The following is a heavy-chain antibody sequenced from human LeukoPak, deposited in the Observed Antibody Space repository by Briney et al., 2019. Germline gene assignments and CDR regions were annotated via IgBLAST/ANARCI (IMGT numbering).Heavy chain of an antibody. CDR2: INHSGST. J-gene: IGHJ4*02. Sequence: ETLSLTCAVYGGSFSGYYWSWLRQPPGKGLEWIGEINHSGSTNYNPSLKSRVTISVDTSKNQFSLKLSSVTAADTAVYYCARLSFWSGYYTIDYWGQGTLVTVSS. CDR1: GGSFSGYY. V-gene: IGHV4-34*01. CDR3: ARLSFWSGYYTIDY. D-gene: IGHD3-3*01.